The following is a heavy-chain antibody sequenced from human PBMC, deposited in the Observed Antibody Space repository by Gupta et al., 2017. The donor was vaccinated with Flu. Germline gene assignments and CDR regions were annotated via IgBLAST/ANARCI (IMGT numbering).Heavy chain of an antibody. CDR1: GLTFNTYT. V-gene: IGHV3-23*01. CDR3: AKSYFYYSYMDV. Sequence: EVQLLESGGGLVQPGGSLRLPCAVSGLTFNTYTMTWVRQAPGKGLEWVSAISGGGGGTYYADSVRGRLTISRDNSKNTLYLQINSLRVEDTAVYYCAKSYFYYSYMDVWGKGTTVTVSS. CDR2: ISGGGGGT. J-gene: IGHJ6*03.